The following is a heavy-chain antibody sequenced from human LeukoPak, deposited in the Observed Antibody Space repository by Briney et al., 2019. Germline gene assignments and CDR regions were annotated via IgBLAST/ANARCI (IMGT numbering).Heavy chain of an antibody. Sequence: GGSLRLSCTTSGFNFEDYAMSWVRQAPGKGLEWLGFIGREAHGGRAQYATSVKGRFNISRDDARKIAYLQLSGLRNEDTAVYYCSREGDALTGFYPDYWGQGTLVIVSS. CDR1: GFNFEDYA. J-gene: IGHJ4*02. D-gene: IGHD1-14*01. CDR3: SREGDALTGFYPDY. CDR2: IGREAHGGRA. V-gene: IGHV3-49*04.